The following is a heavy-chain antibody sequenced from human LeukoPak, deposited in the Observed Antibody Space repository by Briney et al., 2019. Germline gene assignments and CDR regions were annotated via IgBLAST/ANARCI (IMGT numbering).Heavy chain of an antibody. CDR3: ARGLRRQYFDY. J-gene: IGHJ4*02. CDR1: GFTFSSYG. Sequence: GGSLRLSCAASGFTFSSYGMHWVRQAPGKGLEGVAVIWYDGSNKYYADSVKGRFTISRDNSKNTLYLQMNSLRAEDTAVYYCARGLRRQYFDYWGQGTLVTVSS. V-gene: IGHV3-33*01. CDR2: IWYDGSNK.